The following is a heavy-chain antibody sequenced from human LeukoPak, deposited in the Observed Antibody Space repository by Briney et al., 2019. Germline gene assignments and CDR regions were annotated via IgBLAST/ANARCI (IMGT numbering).Heavy chain of an antibody. V-gene: IGHV3-23*01. Sequence: PGGSLRLSCAASEFTYGMNWVRQAPGKGLECVSAISSSGSNTYYADSVKGRFTISRDNSKNTVYLEMNSLSVEDTATYYCIRDFRSADLWGQGTLVTVTS. J-gene: IGHJ5*02. CDR1: EFTYG. D-gene: IGHD5-24*01. CDR3: IRDFRSADL. CDR2: ISSSGSNT.